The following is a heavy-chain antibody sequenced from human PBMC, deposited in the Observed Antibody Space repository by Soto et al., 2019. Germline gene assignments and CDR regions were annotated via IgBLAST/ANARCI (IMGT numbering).Heavy chain of an antibody. Sequence: PSETLSLTCAVYGGSFSGYYWSWIRQPPGKGLEWIGEINHSGSTNYNPSLKSRVTISVDTPKNQFSLKLSSVTAADTAVYYCARVKGLSYYDSSGSRWFDPWGQGTLVTVSS. CDR1: GGSFSGYY. CDR3: ARVKGLSYYDSSGSRWFDP. V-gene: IGHV4-34*01. CDR2: INHSGST. J-gene: IGHJ5*02. D-gene: IGHD3-22*01.